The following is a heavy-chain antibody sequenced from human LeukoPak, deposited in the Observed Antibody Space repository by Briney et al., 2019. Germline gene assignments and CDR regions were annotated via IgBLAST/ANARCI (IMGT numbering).Heavy chain of an antibody. V-gene: IGHV1-2*02. CDR1: GYTFTGYY. Sequence: ASVKVSCKASGYTFTGYYMHWVRQSPGQGLEWMGWINPNSGGTNYAQKFQGRVTMTRDTSISTAYMELSRLRSDDTAVYYCARDRRRWLQAPGDYWGQGTLVTVSS. CDR3: ARDRRRWLQAPGDY. CDR2: INPNSGGT. D-gene: IGHD5-24*01. J-gene: IGHJ4*02.